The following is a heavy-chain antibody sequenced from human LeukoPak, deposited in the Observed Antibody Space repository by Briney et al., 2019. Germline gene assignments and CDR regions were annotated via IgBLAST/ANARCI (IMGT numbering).Heavy chain of an antibody. CDR2: ISCYGSNE. Sequence: PGRSLRLPCAASGFTFTSYSMHWVRQAPGRGLEWVAVISCYGSNEYYPDYVKGRFTIFRDNYKNSLYVQMNSLRTEDTAVYYCARAAGGYSYGLIDAFDIWGQGTMVTVSS. CDR1: GFTFTSYS. D-gene: IGHD5-18*01. CDR3: ARAAGGYSYGLIDAFDI. V-gene: IGHV3-30-3*01. J-gene: IGHJ3*02.